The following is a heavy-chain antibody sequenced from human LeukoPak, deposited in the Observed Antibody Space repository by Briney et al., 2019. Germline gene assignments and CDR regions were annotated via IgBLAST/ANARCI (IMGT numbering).Heavy chain of an antibody. CDR3: AKASGYYYDSSGYDDY. CDR1: GFTFSDYY. V-gene: IGHV3-9*01. J-gene: IGHJ4*02. D-gene: IGHD3-22*01. Sequence: GGSLRLSCAASGFTFSDYYMSWIRQAPGKGLEWVSGINWNSGSIGYADSVKGRFTISRDNAKNSLYLQMNSLRTEDTALYYCAKASGYYYDSSGYDDYWGQGTLVTVSS. CDR2: INWNSGSI.